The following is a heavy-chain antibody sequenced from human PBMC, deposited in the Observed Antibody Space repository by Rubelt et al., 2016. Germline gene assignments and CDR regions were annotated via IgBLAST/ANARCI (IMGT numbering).Heavy chain of an antibody. CDR2: IYYSGST. CDR3: ARHESAGSSWPFDD. J-gene: IGHJ4*02. CDR1: GGSISSYY. D-gene: IGHD6-13*01. V-gene: IGHV4-59*08. Sequence: QVQLQESGPGLVKPSETLSLTCTVSGGSISSYYWTWIRQPPGKGLEWIGYIYYSGSTNYSPSLKSRVSISVDTSRNQFSLKLSSVTAADTAVYYCARHESAGSSWPFDDWGQGTQVTVSS.